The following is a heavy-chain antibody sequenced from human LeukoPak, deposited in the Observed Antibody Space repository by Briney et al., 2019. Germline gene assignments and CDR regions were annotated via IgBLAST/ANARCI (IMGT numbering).Heavy chain of an antibody. D-gene: IGHD3-16*01. CDR2: ISYDGSNK. CDR3: ATRLSRDAFDI. J-gene: IGHJ3*02. Sequence: PGGSLRLSCAASGFTFSSYGMHWVRQAPGKGLEWVAVISYDGSNKYYADSVKGRFTISRDNSKNTLYLQIKSLRAEDTAIYYCATRLSRDAFDIWGQGTLVTVSS. V-gene: IGHV3-30*03. CDR1: GFTFSSYG.